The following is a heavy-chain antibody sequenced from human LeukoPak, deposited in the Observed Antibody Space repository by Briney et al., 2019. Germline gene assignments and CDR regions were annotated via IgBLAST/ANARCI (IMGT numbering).Heavy chain of an antibody. CDR2: INPSDGST. V-gene: IGHV1-46*01. D-gene: IGHD6-19*01. CDR3: ARMFSSGWTFDY. Sequence: GASVKVSCTASGYIFTNYFIHWVRQAPGQGPEWMGIINPSDGSTSYAQKFQGRLTMTRDTSTSTVYMELSSLRSDDTAVYYCARMFSSGWTFDYWGQGTLVTVSS. J-gene: IGHJ4*02. CDR1: GYIFTNYF.